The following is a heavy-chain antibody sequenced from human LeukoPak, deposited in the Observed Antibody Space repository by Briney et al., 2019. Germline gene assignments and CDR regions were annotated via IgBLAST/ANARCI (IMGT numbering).Heavy chain of an antibody. CDR3: ATPIDTTGLGFDF. V-gene: IGHV1-69*05. D-gene: IGHD1-14*01. J-gene: IGHJ4*02. Sequence: SVKVSCKASGGTFASYTFAWVRQAPGQGLEWMGVIIPFFSTPNYAPQLQGRVTITTDESTTTAYMELSSLRSEDTAVYYCATPIDTTGLGFDFWGQGTLVTVSS. CDR2: IIPFFSTP. CDR1: GGTFASYT.